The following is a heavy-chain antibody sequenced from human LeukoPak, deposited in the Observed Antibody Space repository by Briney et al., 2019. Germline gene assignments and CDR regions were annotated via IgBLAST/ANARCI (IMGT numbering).Heavy chain of an antibody. CDR2: INHSGST. CDR3: ARDRGGYNQRRGDY. CDR1: GGSFSGYY. Sequence: PSETLSLTCAVYGGSFSGYYWSWIRQPPGKGLEWIGEINHSGSTNYNPSLKSRVTISVDTSKNQFSLKLSSVTAADTAVYYCARDRGGYNQRRGDYWGQGTLVTVSS. V-gene: IGHV4-34*01. J-gene: IGHJ4*02. D-gene: IGHD5-24*01.